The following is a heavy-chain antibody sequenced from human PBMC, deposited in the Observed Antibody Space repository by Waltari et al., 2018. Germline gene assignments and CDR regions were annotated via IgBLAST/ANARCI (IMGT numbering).Heavy chain of an antibody. V-gene: IGHV3-11*04. CDR3: ARERTSGALDV. Sequence: QVQLVESGGGLVKPGGSLSLSCAASGFTFSDYYMTWIRQAPGKGLDWVSYISSSGNTIYYADSVKGRFTISRDNAKNSLYLQMNSLRAEDTAVYYCARERTSGALDVWGKGTTVTISS. J-gene: IGHJ6*04. CDR1: GFTFSDYY. CDR2: ISSSGNTI. D-gene: IGHD3-10*01.